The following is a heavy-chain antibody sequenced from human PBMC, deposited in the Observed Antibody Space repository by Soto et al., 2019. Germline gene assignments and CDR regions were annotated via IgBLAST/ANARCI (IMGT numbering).Heavy chain of an antibody. CDR1: GFTFSRYA. V-gene: IGHV3-23*01. CDR3: AKVPMYDFRSGYYQFRNGSYFDY. D-gene: IGHD3-3*01. Sequence: GGSLRLSCAASGFTFSRYAMSWVRQAPGKGREWVSAISGSGGSTYYADSVKGRFTISRDNSKNTLYLQMNSLRAEDTAVYYCAKVPMYDFRSGYYQFRNGSYFDYWGQGTLVTVSS. J-gene: IGHJ4*02. CDR2: ISGSGGST.